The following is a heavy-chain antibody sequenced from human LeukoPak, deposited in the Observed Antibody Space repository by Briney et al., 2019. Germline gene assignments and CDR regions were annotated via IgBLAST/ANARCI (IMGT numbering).Heavy chain of an antibody. J-gene: IGHJ4*02. CDR3: AREVAATPDYFDY. CDR1: GFTFDDYG. Sequence: PGGSLRLSCAASGFTFDDYGMSWVRQAPGKGLEWVSYISSSGSTRYYADSVKGRFTISRDYAKNSLYLQMSSLRAEDTAVYYCAREVAATPDYFDYWGQGTLVTVSS. CDR2: ISSSGSTR. V-gene: IGHV3-48*03. D-gene: IGHD2-15*01.